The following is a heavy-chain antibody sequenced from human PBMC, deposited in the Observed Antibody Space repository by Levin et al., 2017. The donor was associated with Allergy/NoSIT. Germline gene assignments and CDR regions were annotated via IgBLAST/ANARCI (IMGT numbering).Heavy chain of an antibody. CDR1: GFTFSSYA. CDR2: ISGSGGST. V-gene: IGHV3-23*01. D-gene: IGHD3-3*01. CDR3: AKDFWPVDY. Sequence: GESLKISCAASGFTFSSYAMSWVRQAPGKGLEWVSAISGSGGSTYYADSVKGRFTISRDNSKNTLYLQMNSLRAEDTAVYYCAKDFWPVDYWGQGTLVTVSS. J-gene: IGHJ4*02.